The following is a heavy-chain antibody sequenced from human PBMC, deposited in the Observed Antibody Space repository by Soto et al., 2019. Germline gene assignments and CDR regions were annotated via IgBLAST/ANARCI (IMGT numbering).Heavy chain of an antibody. CDR3: ARVSRKPIYFYRYGMDV. CDR2: IIPMFDIT. V-gene: IGHV1-69*01. J-gene: IGHJ6*02. Sequence: QVQLVQSGAEMKKPGSSVKVSCKASGGTFSSSAISWVRQAPGQGLEWLGGIIPMFDITNYPQKFQGRVTMTADESTNTAYMELSTLRSEDTAVYYCARVSRKPIYFYRYGMDVWGQGTTVTVSS. CDR1: GGTFSSSA.